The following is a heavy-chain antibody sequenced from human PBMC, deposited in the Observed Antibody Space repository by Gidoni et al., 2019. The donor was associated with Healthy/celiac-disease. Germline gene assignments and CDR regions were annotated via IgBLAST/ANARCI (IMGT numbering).Heavy chain of an antibody. CDR3: AKGSYCSSTSCSINDYYYYGMDV. V-gene: IGHV3-23*01. J-gene: IGHJ6*02. CDR1: GFTFSSYA. Sequence: EVQLLESGGGLVQPGGSLRLSCAASGFTFSSYAMSWVRPAAGQGVEVVSAIRGSGGSTSYADSVKGRFTISRDNSKNTLYLQMNSLRAEDTAVYYCAKGSYCSSTSCSINDYYYYGMDVWGQGTTVTVSS. CDR2: IRGSGGST. D-gene: IGHD2-2*01.